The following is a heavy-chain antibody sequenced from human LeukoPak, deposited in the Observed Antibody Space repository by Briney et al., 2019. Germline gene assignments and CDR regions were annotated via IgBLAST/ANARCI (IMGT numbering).Heavy chain of an antibody. J-gene: IGHJ4*02. CDR3: ARVKTYYDILTGYSPYYFDY. D-gene: IGHD3-9*01. CDR1: GFTFSSYG. V-gene: IGHV3-48*01. Sequence: PGGSLRLSCAASGFTFSSYGMHWVRQAPGKGLEWVSYISSSSSTIYYADSVKGRFTISRDNSKNTLYLQMNSLRAEDTAVYYCARVKTYYDILTGYSPYYFDYWGQGTLVTVSS. CDR2: ISSSSSTI.